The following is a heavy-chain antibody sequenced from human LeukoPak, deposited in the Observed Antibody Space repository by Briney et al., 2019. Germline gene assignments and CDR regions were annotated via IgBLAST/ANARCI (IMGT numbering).Heavy chain of an antibody. Sequence: GGSLRLSCAASGFTFTSYWIHWVRQVPGKGLEWVSRIDGDGSSRSYADSVQGRFTISRDNGKKTVFLQMNSLSAEDTAVYYCARIAAVSLDYWGQGTLVTVSS. D-gene: IGHD6-13*01. CDR3: ARIAAVSLDY. V-gene: IGHV3-74*01. CDR1: GFTFTSYW. CDR2: IDGDGSSR. J-gene: IGHJ4*02.